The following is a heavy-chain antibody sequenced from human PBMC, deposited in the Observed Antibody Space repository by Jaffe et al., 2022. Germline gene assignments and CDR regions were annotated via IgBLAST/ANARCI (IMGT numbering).Heavy chain of an antibody. CDR2: INPSGGST. Sequence: QVQLVQSGAEVKKPGASVKVSCKASGYTFTSYYMHWVRQAPGQGLEWMGIINPSGGSTSYAQKFQGRVTMTRDTSTSTVYMELSSLRSEDTAVYYCARGVAAAAGDWYFDLWGRGTLVTVSS. D-gene: IGHD6-13*01. CDR3: ARGVAAAAGDWYFDL. CDR1: GYTFTSYY. J-gene: IGHJ2*01. V-gene: IGHV1-46*03.